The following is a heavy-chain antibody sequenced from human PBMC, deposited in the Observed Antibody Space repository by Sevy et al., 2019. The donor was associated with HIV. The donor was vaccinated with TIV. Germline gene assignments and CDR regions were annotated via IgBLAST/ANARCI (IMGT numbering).Heavy chain of an antibody. J-gene: IGHJ5*02. CDR3: ARKYYDILTGYYRFDP. V-gene: IGHV5-51*01. Sequence: RGESRKISCKGSGYSFTSYWIGWVRQMPGKGLEWMGIIYPGDSDTRYSPSFQGQVTISADKSISTAYLQWSSLKASDTAMYYCARKYYDILTGYYRFDPWGQGTLVTVSS. CDR2: IYPGDSDT. D-gene: IGHD3-9*01. CDR1: GYSFTSYW.